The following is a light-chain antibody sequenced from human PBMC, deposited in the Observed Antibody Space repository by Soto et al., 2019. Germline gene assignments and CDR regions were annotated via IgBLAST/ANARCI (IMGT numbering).Light chain of an antibody. CDR2: AAS. V-gene: IGKV1-39*01. CDR1: QSISSY. Sequence: IQVTQFPSSLSASVGDRVTITCRASQSISSYLNWYQQKPGKAPKLLIYAASSLQSGVPSRFSGGGSGTDFTLTISRLQPEDFATYYCQQANSFPITFGQGTRLEIK. CDR3: QQANSFPIT. J-gene: IGKJ5*01.